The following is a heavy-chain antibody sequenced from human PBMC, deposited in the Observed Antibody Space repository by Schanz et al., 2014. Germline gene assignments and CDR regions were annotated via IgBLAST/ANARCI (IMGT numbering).Heavy chain of an antibody. Sequence: QVHLVESGGGVVQPGGSLRLSCAASGFILRTYGMHWVRQAPGKGLEWVAFIHYDGTYKYYADSVKGRFTISRDNSENTLYLQMISLRAEDTAVYYCAKLDGYAYGSMGQEYFDYWGQGTLVAVSS. CDR1: GFILRTYG. CDR2: IHYDGTYK. V-gene: IGHV3-30*02. D-gene: IGHD5-18*01. J-gene: IGHJ4*02. CDR3: AKLDGYAYGSMGQEYFDY.